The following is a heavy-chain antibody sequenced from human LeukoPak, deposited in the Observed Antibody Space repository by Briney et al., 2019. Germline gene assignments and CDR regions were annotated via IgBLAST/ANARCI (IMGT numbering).Heavy chain of an antibody. CDR2: ISYSGRT. CDR1: GGSISSYY. D-gene: IGHD7-27*01. J-gene: IGHJ4*02. Sequence: SETLSLTCTVSGGSISSYYWSWIRQPPGKGLEWIGYISYSGRTNYNPSLKSRVTISVDTSKNQFSLRLSSVTAADTAVYYCARKTGDLYYFDYWGQGTLVTVSS. CDR3: ARKTGDLYYFDY. V-gene: IGHV4-59*01.